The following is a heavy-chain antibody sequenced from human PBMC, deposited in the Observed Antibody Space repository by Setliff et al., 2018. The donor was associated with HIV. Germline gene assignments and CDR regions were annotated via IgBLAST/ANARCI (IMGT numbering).Heavy chain of an antibody. CDR1: GYTFINYH. Sequence: ASVKVSCRASGYTFINYHITWVRQAPGQGLEWVGSISASSVNTNYTQGRVTMTTDISTSTAYMELRSLRSADSAVYYCARVPVSNYYYYMDVWGKGTTVTVSS. V-gene: IGHV1-18*01. CDR2: ISASSVNT. CDR3: ARVPVSNYYYYMDV. J-gene: IGHJ6*03.